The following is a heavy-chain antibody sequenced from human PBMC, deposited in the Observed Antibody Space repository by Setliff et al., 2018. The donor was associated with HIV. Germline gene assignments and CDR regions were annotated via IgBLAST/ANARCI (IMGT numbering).Heavy chain of an antibody. CDR3: ARAFCSSASCYGGGDAFDI. D-gene: IGHD2-2*01. CDR2: IYYSGNT. CDR1: GGSISSGGYY. Sequence: PSETLSLTCTVSGGSISSGGYYWSWIRQHPGRGLEWIGYIYYSGNTYYNPSLKSRLTISVDTSKNHFSLKLSSVTAADTAVYYCARAFCSSASCYGGGDAFDIWGQGTMVTV. V-gene: IGHV4-31*03. J-gene: IGHJ3*02.